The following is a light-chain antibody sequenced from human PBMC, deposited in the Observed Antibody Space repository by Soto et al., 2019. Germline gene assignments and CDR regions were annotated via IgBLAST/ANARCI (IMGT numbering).Light chain of an antibody. CDR1: QTVFYTSNVKTY. CDR2: CAS. J-gene: IGKJ2*01. Sequence: DIVLTQSPASLTVSLGEGATIEGKSSQTVFYTSNVKTYLSWFQQKPWQPPKLLIYCASPRASGVPERSSGSASQTHCTITINTVQPADVASHFCQQSYNTPYTFGHGNKLDI. V-gene: IGKV4-1*01. CDR3: QQSYNTPYT.